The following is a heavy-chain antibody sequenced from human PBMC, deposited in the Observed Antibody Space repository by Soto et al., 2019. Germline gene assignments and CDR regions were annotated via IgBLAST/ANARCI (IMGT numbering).Heavy chain of an antibody. V-gene: IGHV4-61*08. CDR3: AKDQSGAADI. CDR2: IYYSGRT. D-gene: IGHD7-27*01. J-gene: IGHJ3*02. CDR1: GGSISSGDYY. Sequence: PSETLSLTCTVSGGSISSGDYYWSWIRQPPGKGLEWIGYIYYSGRTNYIPSLKSRITMSVDTSKNQFSLNLKFVTAADTAVYFCAKDQSGAADIWGQGTMVTVSS.